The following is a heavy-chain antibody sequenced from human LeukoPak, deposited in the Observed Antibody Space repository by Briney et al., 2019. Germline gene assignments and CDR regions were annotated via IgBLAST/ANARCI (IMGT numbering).Heavy chain of an antibody. CDR2: INHRGDT. CDR1: GGSISSSNW. V-gene: IGHV4-4*02. CDR3: ARGDYGDYAFFM. D-gene: IGHD4-17*01. J-gene: IGHJ3*02. Sequence: SGTLSLTCAVSGGSISSSNWWSWVRQPPGKGLEWIGEINHRGDTNYNPSLKSRVTISVDTSNNQFSLKMTSVTAADTAVYYCARGDYGDYAFFMWGQGTRVTVSS.